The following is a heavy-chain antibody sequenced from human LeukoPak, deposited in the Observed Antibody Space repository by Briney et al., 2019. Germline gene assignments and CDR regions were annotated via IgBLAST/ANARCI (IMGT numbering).Heavy chain of an antibody. J-gene: IGHJ4*02. V-gene: IGHV3-33*03. D-gene: IGHD6-19*01. CDR1: GFTFSSYG. Sequence: PGGSLRLSCAASGFTFSSYGMHWVHQAPGKGLEWVAVIWYDGSNKYYADSVKGRFTISRDNSKNSLYLQMNSLRTEDTALYYCAKDILGYSSGNPTYWGQGTLVTVSS. CDR3: AKDILGYSSGNPTY. CDR2: IWYDGSNK.